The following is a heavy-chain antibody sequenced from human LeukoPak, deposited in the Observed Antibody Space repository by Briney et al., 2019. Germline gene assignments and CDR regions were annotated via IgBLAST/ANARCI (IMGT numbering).Heavy chain of an antibody. Sequence: PGGSLRLSCAASGLNFSSRWMNWVRQAPGKGLEWVSALSDSGSGTYYADSVKGRCTISRDNSKNTLYLQMNGLRAEDTAVYYCARRFSDSSGYYRFDFWGQGTLVTVSS. D-gene: IGHD3-22*01. V-gene: IGHV3-23*01. CDR2: LSDSGSGT. CDR3: ARRFSDSSGYYRFDF. CDR1: GLNFSSRW. J-gene: IGHJ4*02.